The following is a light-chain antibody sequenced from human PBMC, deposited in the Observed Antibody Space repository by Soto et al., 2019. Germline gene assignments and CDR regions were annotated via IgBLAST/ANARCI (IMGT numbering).Light chain of an antibody. CDR2: GAS. J-gene: IGKJ1*01. Sequence: EIVMTQSPATLSVSPGERATLSCGASQSVSSNLAWYQQKPGQAPRLRIYGASTRATVVPARFSGSRSGTEFTLTVSSLHSEGFAVYYCQQFHIWSLTFGQGTKGAIK. CDR1: QSVSSN. CDR3: QQFHIWSLT. V-gene: IGKV3-15*01.